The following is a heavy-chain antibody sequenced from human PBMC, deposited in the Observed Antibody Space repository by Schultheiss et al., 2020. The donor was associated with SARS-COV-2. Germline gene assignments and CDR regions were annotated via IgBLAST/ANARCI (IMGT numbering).Heavy chain of an antibody. V-gene: IGHV3-30-3*01. CDR1: GFTFSSYA. D-gene: IGHD2-2*02. CDR2: ISYDGSNK. Sequence: GGSLRLSCAASGFTFSSYAMHWVRQAPGKGLEWVAVISYDGSNKYYADSVKGRFTISRDNSKNTLYLQMNSLRAEDTAVYYCEGYCSSTSCYTVPAWGQGTLVTVSS. CDR3: EGYCSSTSCYTVPA. J-gene: IGHJ5*02.